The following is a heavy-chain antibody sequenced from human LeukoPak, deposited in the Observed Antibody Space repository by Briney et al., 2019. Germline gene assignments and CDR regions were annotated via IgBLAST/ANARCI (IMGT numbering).Heavy chain of an antibody. J-gene: IGHJ3*02. CDR1: GGSINNYY. Sequence: SETLPLTCTVSGGSINNYYWNWIRQPPGKGLEWIGYIHNRGTTNYNPSLKSRVTISVATSKNQFSLKLSSVTAADTAVYYCAKGGIRSGAFDIWGQGTRVTVSS. CDR2: IHNRGTT. D-gene: IGHD6-13*01. V-gene: IGHV4-59*01. CDR3: AKGGIRSGAFDI.